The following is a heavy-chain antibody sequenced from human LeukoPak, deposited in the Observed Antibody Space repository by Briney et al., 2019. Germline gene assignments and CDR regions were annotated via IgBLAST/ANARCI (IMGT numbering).Heavy chain of an antibody. CDR2: ISSSSSYI. CDR3: ARASTGYWAFDY. D-gene: IGHD3-9*01. CDR1: GFTFSSYS. Sequence: GGSLRLSCAASGFTFSSYSMNWVRQAPGKGLEWVSSISSSSSYIYQAESVKGRFTISRDNAKNSLYLQMNSLRAEDTAVYYCARASTGYWAFDYWGQGTLVTVSS. J-gene: IGHJ4*02. V-gene: IGHV3-21*01.